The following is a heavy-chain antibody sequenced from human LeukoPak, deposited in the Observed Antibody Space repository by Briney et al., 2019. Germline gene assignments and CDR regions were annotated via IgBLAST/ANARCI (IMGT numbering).Heavy chain of an antibody. V-gene: IGHV4-30-4*08. D-gene: IGHD3-22*01. CDR3: ARDPSYDSSGYWAFDI. CDR1: GSSISSGDYY. J-gene: IGHJ3*02. CDR2: IYYSGST. Sequence: SQTLSLTCTVSGSSISSGDYYWSWIRQPPGKGLEWIGYIYYSGSTYYNPSLKSRVTISVDTSKNQFSLKLSSVTAADTTVYYCARDPSYDSSGYWAFDIWGQGTMVTVSS.